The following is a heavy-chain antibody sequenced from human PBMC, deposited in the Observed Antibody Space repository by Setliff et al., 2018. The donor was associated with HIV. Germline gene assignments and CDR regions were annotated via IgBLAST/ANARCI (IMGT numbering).Heavy chain of an antibody. CDR1: GYTFTGYY. V-gene: IGHV1-2*06. CDR2: INPNSGGT. CDR3: ARSGGGYYTKNINWFDP. D-gene: IGHD3-3*01. Sequence: ASVKVSCKASGYTFTGYYMHWVRQAPGQGLEWMGRINPNSGGTKYAQKFQGRVTMTRDTSISTAYMELSRLISDDTAVYYCARSGGGYYTKNINWFDPWGQGTLVTVSS. J-gene: IGHJ5*02.